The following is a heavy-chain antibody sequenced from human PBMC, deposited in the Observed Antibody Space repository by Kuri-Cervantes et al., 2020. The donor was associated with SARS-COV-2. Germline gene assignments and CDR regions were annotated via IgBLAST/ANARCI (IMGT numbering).Heavy chain of an antibody. CDR2: IYHTGNT. CDR1: GGSLTSGDYF. J-gene: IGHJ6*03. Sequence: SETLSLTCNVSGGSLTSGDYFWTWIRQPPGKGLECIGYIYHTGNTYYNPSLKGRVAMSVGTAKNQFSLNLNSLTAADTAVYYCARSPYNYGYPEYYYHMDVWGKGTTVTVSS. D-gene: IGHD5-18*01. V-gene: IGHV4-30-4*08. CDR3: ARSPYNYGYPEYYYHMDV.